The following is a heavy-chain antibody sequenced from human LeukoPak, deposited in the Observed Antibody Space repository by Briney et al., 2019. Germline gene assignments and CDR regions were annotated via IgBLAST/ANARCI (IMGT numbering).Heavy chain of an antibody. CDR1: GYAFTSYG. D-gene: IGHD2-8*01. Sequence: ASVTVSCKASGYAFTSYGISWVRQAPGQGLEWMGWISAYNGNTNYAQKFQGRVTMTTDTSTSTAYMELRSLRSDDTAVYYCAREWGVFNYGDNWGQGTLVTVSS. CDR2: ISAYNGNT. J-gene: IGHJ4*02. CDR3: AREWGVFNYGDN. V-gene: IGHV1-18*04.